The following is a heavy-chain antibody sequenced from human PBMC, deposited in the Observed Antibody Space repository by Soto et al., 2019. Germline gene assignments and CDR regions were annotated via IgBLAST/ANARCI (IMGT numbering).Heavy chain of an antibody. Sequence: ASVKVSCKASGYTFTSYGISWVRQAPGQGLEWMGWISAYNGNTNYAQKLQGRVTMTTDTSTSTAYMELRSLRSDDTAVYYCAVHLGYCSGGSCYSGHLDIWGQGTMVTVSS. J-gene: IGHJ3*02. D-gene: IGHD2-15*01. CDR2: ISAYNGNT. CDR1: GYTFTSYG. V-gene: IGHV1-18*01. CDR3: AVHLGYCSGGSCYSGHLDI.